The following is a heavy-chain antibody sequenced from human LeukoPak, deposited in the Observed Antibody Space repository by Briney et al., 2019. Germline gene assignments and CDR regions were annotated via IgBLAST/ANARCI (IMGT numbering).Heavy chain of an antibody. J-gene: IGHJ4*02. V-gene: IGHV3-33*08. CDR1: GFTVSSNY. CDR3: ARDRAVRDLDH. Sequence: GGSLRLSRAASGFTVSSNYMSWVRQAPGKGLEWVAVIWYDGSNAYYADSVKGRFTISKDNSKNTVYLQMNSLRAEDTAMYYCARDRAVRDLDHWGQGTLVTVSS. D-gene: IGHD3-10*01. CDR2: IWYDGSNA.